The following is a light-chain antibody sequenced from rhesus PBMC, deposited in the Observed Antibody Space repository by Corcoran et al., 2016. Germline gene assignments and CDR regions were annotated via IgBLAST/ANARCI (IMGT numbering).Light chain of an antibody. V-gene: IGKV1-74*01. Sequence: DIQMTQSPSSLSASVGDRVTITCRASENVNNYLNWYQQKPGKAPKLLIYKASTLQSGVPSRFSGSGSGTDYTVTISSLQPDDVATYYCQHGYGTPFTFGPGTKLDIK. J-gene: IGKJ3*01. CDR1: ENVNNY. CDR3: QHGYGTPFT. CDR2: KAS.